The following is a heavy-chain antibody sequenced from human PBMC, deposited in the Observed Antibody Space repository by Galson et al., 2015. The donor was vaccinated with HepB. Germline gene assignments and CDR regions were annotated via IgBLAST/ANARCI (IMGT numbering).Heavy chain of an antibody. V-gene: IGHV1-2*02. CDR3: ARGSLAAAVPWYFDL. CDR1: GYTFTGYY. Sequence: SVKVSCKASGYTFTGYYMHWVRQAPGQGLEWMGWINPNSGGTNYAQKFQGRVTMTRDTSISTAYMELSRLRSDDTAVYYCARGSLAAAVPWYFDLWGRGTLVTVSS. CDR2: INPNSGGT. J-gene: IGHJ2*01. D-gene: IGHD6-13*01.